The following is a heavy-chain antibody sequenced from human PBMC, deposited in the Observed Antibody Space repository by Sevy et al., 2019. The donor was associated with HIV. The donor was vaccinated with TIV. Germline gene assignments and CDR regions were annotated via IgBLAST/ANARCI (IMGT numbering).Heavy chain of an antibody. CDR2: ISGSGGVST. Sequence: GGSLRLSCAASGFTFSSYAMTWVRQAPGKGLEWVSVISGSGGVSTYYADSVKGRFTISRNKSKNTLNFEMNSLRAEDTAVYHCANDQSFYDFWSGYSQSYYALDVWGQGTTVTVSS. J-gene: IGHJ6*02. V-gene: IGHV3-23*01. D-gene: IGHD3-3*01. CDR3: ANDQSFYDFWSGYSQSYYALDV. CDR1: GFTFSSYA.